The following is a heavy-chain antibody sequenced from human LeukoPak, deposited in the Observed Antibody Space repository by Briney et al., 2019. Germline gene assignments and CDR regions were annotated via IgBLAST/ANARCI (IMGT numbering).Heavy chain of an antibody. CDR2: IYYSGST. CDR1: GGSISSSSYY. J-gene: IGHJ4*02. CDR3: GYDSSGYYFDY. Sequence: SETLSLTCTVSGGSISSSSYYWGWIRQPPGKGLEWIGSIYYSGSTYYNPSLKSRVTISVDTSKNQFSLKLSSVTAADTAVYYCGYDSSGYYFDYWGQGTLVTVSS. V-gene: IGHV4-39*07. D-gene: IGHD3-22*01.